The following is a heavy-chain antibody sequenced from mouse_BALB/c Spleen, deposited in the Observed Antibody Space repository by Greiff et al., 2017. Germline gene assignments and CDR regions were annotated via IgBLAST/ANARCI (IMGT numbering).Heavy chain of an antibody. CDR3: AKCVRLRAIDY. J-gene: IGHJ4*01. D-gene: IGHD1-2*01. V-gene: IGHV5-17*02. CDR1: GFTFSSFG. CDR2: ISSGSSTI. Sequence: EVNLVESGGGLVQPGGSRKLSCAASGFTFSSFGMHWVRQAPEKGLEWVAYISSGSSTIYYADTVKGRFTISRDNPKNTLFLQMTSLRSEDTAMYYCAKCVRLRAIDYWGQGTSVTVSS.